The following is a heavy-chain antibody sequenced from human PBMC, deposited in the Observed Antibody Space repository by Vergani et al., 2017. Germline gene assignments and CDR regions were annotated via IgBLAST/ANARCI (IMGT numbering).Heavy chain of an antibody. D-gene: IGHD4-17*01. CDR3: AKVIHDYGDYVPPYFDY. J-gene: IGHJ4*02. CDR1: GFTFSSYA. Sequence: EVQLLESGGGLVQPGGSPRLSCAASGFTFSSYAMSWVRQAPGKGLEWVSAISGSGGSTYYADSVKGRFTISRDNSKNTLYLQMNSLRAEDTAVYYCAKVIHDYGDYVPPYFDYWGQGTLVTVSS. V-gene: IGHV3-23*01. CDR2: ISGSGGST.